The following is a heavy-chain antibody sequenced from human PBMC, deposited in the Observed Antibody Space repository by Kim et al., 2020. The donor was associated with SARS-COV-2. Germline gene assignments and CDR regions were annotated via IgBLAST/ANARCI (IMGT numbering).Heavy chain of an antibody. V-gene: IGHV1-46*01. Sequence: EQKFPGRVTMTRDTSTSTVYMELSSLRSEDTAVYYCARGLGTMVRGGFDPWGQGTLVTVSS. J-gene: IGHJ5*02. CDR3: ARGLGTMVRGGFDP. D-gene: IGHD3-10*01.